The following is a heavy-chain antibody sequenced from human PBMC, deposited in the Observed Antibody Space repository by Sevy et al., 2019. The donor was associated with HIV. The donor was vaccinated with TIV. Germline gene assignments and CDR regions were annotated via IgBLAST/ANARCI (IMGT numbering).Heavy chain of an antibody. J-gene: IGHJ4*02. Sequence: ASVKVSCKASGGTFSSYGISWVRQAPGQGLEWMGGIIPILGTVNYAQKFQGRVTFTADESTKTAYMGLSSLRSEDTAVYYCARGGGNGWYYFDYWGQETLVTVSS. V-gene: IGHV1-69*13. D-gene: IGHD6-19*01. CDR3: ARGGGNGWYYFDY. CDR2: IIPILGTV. CDR1: GGTFSSYG.